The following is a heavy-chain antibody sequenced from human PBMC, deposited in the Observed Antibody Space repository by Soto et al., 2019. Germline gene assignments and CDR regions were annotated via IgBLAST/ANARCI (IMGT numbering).Heavy chain of an antibody. J-gene: IGHJ4*02. V-gene: IGHV4-39*01. CDR1: VGSIGSSSYF. Sequence: SETXSLAWTVSVGSIGSSSYFCGWIRQPPGRWMWWICIIYYSGSTDDNPSLKNRVTVSGDTSKRESSLKLSSVTAAETVVYYCAPIPALRGSSGYGLEYYFEYRGQRTLVIVSS. CDR2: IYYSGST. CDR3: APIPALRGSSGYGLEYYFEY. D-gene: IGHD5-12*01.